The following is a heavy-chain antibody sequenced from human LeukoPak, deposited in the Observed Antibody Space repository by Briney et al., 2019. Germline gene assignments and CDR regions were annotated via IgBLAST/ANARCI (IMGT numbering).Heavy chain of an antibody. CDR1: GFTFFNYS. D-gene: IGHD6-13*01. Sequence: GGSLRLSCAASGFTFFNYSMNWVRQAPGKGLEWVSSVSCSSDFIYYADSLKGRFTISRDNAKNSLYLQMNSLRAEDTAVYYCARDLGGGSSSLFDYWGRGTLVTVSS. V-gene: IGHV3-21*01. J-gene: IGHJ4*02. CDR2: VSCSSDFI. CDR3: ARDLGGGSSSLFDY.